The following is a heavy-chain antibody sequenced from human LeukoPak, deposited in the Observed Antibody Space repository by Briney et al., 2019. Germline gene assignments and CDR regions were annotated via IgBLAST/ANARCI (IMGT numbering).Heavy chain of an antibody. J-gene: IGHJ4*02. Sequence: GGSLRLSCAASGFTFSSYEMNWVRQAPGKGLEWVSYISSSGTTIYYADSVKGRFTVSRDNAKNSLYLQMNSLRAEDTAVYYCAIGLFEEQQPYWGQRTLVTVSS. CDR3: AIGLFEEQQPY. CDR2: ISSSGTTI. V-gene: IGHV3-48*03. D-gene: IGHD6-13*01. CDR1: GFTFSSYE.